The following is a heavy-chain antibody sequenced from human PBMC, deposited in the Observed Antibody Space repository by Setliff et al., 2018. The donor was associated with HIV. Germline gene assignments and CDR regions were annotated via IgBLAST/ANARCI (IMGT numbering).Heavy chain of an antibody. CDR3: VRDYMWAFDY. V-gene: IGHV3-74*01. D-gene: IGHD1-26*01. CDR1: GFTFSNSW. CDR2: INSDDI. Sequence: PGGSLRLSCAASGFTFSNSWMNWVRQAPGKGLVWVSRINSDDIWYADSVRGRFTISRDNTKNSLYLQMNNLRAEDTAVYYCVRDYMWAFDYWGQGTLVTVSS. J-gene: IGHJ4*02.